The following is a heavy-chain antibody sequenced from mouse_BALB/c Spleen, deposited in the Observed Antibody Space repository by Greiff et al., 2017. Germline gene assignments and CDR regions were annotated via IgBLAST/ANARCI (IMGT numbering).Heavy chain of an antibody. CDR2: ISSGSSTI. J-gene: IGHJ4*01. V-gene: IGHV5-17*02. D-gene: IGHD2-14*01. CDR1: GFTFSSFG. Sequence: EVNVVESGGGLVQPGGSRKLSCAASGFTFSSFGMHWVRQAPEKGLEWVAYISSGSSTIYYADTVKGRFTISRDNPKNTLFLQMTSLRSEDTAMYYCARGYRYDRGYYAMDYWGQGTSVTVSS. CDR3: ARGYRYDRGYYAMDY.